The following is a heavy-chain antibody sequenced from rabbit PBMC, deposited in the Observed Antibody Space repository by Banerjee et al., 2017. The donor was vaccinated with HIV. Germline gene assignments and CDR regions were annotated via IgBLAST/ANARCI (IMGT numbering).Heavy chain of an antibody. D-gene: IGHD4-1*01. Sequence: LEESGGDLVKPEGSLTLTCKASGFDFSTYGVNWVRQAPGKGLEWIACINTISGDTVYATWAKGRFTISKTSSTTVTLQMTSLTAADTATYFCATITDNSGMALWGQGTLVTVS. J-gene: IGHJ3*01. CDR1: GFDFSTYG. CDR3: ATITDNSGMAL. CDR2: INTISGDT. V-gene: IGHV1S45*01.